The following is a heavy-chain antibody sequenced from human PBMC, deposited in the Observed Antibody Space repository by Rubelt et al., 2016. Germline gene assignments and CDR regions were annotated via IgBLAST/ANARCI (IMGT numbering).Heavy chain of an antibody. CDR2: IYYSGTT. V-gene: IGHV4-39*07. D-gene: IGHD2-8*02. J-gene: IGHJ6*02. CDR3: ARVMESGGTPYYGMDV. Sequence: QLQLQESGPGLVKPSETLSLTCTVSGGSMRSSNYYWGWIRQPPGKGLEWIGHIYYSGTTYYNPSLNSRVTVSVETSKKQFSCKLTSVTAADTARDYVARVMESGGTPYYGMDVWGQGTTVTVSS. CDR1: GGSMRSSNYY.